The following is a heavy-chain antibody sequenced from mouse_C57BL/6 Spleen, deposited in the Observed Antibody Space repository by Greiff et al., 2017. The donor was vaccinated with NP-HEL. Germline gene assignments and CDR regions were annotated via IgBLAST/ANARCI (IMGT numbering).Heavy chain of an antibody. CDR3: ARRGDYGSSYGWYFDV. Sequence: EVQGVESGGGLVKPGGSLKLSCAASGFTFSDYGMHWVRQAPEKGLEWVAYISSGSSTIYYADTVKGRFTISRDNAKNTLFMQMTSLRSEDTAMYYCARRGDYGSSYGWYFDVWGTGTTVTVSS. J-gene: IGHJ1*03. V-gene: IGHV5-17*01. CDR2: ISSGSSTI. D-gene: IGHD1-1*01. CDR1: GFTFSDYG.